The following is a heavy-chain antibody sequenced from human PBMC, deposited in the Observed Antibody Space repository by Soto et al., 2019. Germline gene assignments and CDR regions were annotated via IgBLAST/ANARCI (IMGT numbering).Heavy chain of an antibody. D-gene: IGHD4-17*01. CDR3: AHPRTWMTTVTTFDY. Sequence: QSGGSLRLSCAASGFTFSSYGMHWVRQAPGKGLEWVAVISYDGSNKYYADSVKGRFTISRDNSKNTLYLQMNSLRAEDTAVYYCAHPRTWMTTVTTFDYWGQGTLVTVSS. J-gene: IGHJ4*02. CDR1: GFTFSSYG. V-gene: IGHV3-30*03. CDR2: ISYDGSNK.